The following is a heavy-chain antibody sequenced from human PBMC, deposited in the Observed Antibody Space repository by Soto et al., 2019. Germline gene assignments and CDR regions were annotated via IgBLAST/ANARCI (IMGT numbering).Heavy chain of an antibody. CDR2: IHAGNGNT. J-gene: IGHJ6*02. V-gene: IGHV1-3*01. Sequence: QVQLVQSGPEMKKPGASVKLSCKASGYTFTTYSMHWVRQAPGQRLEWMGWIHAGNGNTEHSQKLQGRVTITRDTSASTAYLELGSLRSEDTAVYYCARAACSSTSCYNYYASGMDVWGQGTAGTVS. D-gene: IGHD2-2*01. CDR3: ARAACSSTSCYNYYASGMDV. CDR1: GYTFTTYS.